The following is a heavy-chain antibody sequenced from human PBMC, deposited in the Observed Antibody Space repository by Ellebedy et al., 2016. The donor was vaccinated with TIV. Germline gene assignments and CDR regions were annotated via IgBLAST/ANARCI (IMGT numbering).Heavy chain of an antibody. CDR3: ASSRYHYYVGKHIFAY. V-gene: IGHV3-23*01. CDR1: GFTFSNYA. CDR2: LNANGVVI. D-gene: IGHD3-10*02. Sequence: PGGSLRLSCAASGFTFSNYAMNWVRQAPGKGLEWVAGLNANGVVIAYADSVKGRSTISRDNSKNTLYLQMNSLRPEDTAVYYCASSRYHYYVGKHIFAYWGQGTLVTVSS. J-gene: IGHJ4*02.